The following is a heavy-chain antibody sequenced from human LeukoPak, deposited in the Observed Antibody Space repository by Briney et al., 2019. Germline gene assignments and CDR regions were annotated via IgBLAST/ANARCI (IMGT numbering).Heavy chain of an antibody. CDR3: ARVNAGLRYFDWYYIDY. D-gene: IGHD3-9*01. Sequence: ASVKVSCKASGYTFTNYAMNWVRQAPGQGLEWMGWIHPSTGNPTYAQGFTGRFVFSLDTSVSTTYLQIISLKAEDTAVYYCARVNAGLRYFDWYYIDYWGQGTLVTVSS. J-gene: IGHJ4*02. CDR2: IHPSTGNP. V-gene: IGHV7-4-1*02. CDR1: GYTFTNYA.